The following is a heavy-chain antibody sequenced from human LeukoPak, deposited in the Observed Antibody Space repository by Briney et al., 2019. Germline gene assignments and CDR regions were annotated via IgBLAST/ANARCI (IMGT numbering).Heavy chain of an antibody. Sequence: SVKVSCKASGGTFSTYAISWVRQAPGQGLEWMGGIIPISGTANYAQKFQGRVTFTTDESTNTAYMELSSLRSEDTAVYYCARGGTFYRRILLNHFDYWGQGSLVTVSS. CDR1: GGTFSTYA. CDR3: ARGGTFYRRILLNHFDY. CDR2: IIPISGTA. V-gene: IGHV1-69*05. D-gene: IGHD1-14*01. J-gene: IGHJ4*02.